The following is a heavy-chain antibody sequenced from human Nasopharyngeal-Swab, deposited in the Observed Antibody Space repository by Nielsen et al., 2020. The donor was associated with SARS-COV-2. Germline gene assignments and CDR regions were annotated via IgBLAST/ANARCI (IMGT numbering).Heavy chain of an antibody. Sequence: SETLSPTCPVSGGSISSYYWSWIRQPPGKGLEWIGYIYYSGSTNYNPSLKSRVTISVDTSKNQFSLKLSSVTAADTAVYYCAARGSSGWFGYWGQGTLVTVSS. CDR3: AARGSSGWFGY. D-gene: IGHD6-19*01. J-gene: IGHJ4*02. CDR2: IYYSGST. CDR1: GGSISSYY. V-gene: IGHV4-59*08.